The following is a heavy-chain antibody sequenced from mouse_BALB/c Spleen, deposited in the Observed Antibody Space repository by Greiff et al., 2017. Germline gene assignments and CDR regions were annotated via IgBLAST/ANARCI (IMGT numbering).Heavy chain of an antibody. CDR3: TRVSTVVARAMDY. D-gene: IGHD1-1*01. Sequence: QVQLQQPGAELVRPGASVKLSCKASGYTFTSYWINWVKQRPGQGLEWIGNIYPSDSYTNYNQKFKDKATLTVDKSSSTAYMQLSSPTSEDSAVYYCTRVSTVVARAMDYWGQGTSVTVSA. V-gene: IGHV1-69*02. CDR1: GYTFTSYW. CDR2: IYPSDSYT. J-gene: IGHJ4*01.